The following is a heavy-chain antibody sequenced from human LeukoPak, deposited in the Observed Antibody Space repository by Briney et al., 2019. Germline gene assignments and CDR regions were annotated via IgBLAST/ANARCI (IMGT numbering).Heavy chain of an antibody. CDR3: ARSLLWFGELLPHNWFDP. CDR1: GVSISRYY. J-gene: IGHJ5*02. CDR2: MYDGGIT. V-gene: IGHV4-59*08. D-gene: IGHD3-10*01. Sequence: SETLSLTCTVSGVSISRYYWSWIRQPPRKGLEWIGFMYDGGITNYNPSLKSRVTISVDTSKNQFSLKLSSVTAADTAVYYCARSLLWFGELLPHNWFDPWGQGTLVTVSS.